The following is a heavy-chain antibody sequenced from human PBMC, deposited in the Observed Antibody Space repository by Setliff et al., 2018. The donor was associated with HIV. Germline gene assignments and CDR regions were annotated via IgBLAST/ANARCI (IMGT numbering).Heavy chain of an antibody. CDR2: VHQNGNM. J-gene: IGHJ4*02. CDR1: DDSISSGVYY. Sequence: SETLSLTCSVSDDSISSGVYYWSWVRQFPGKGLEWIGYVHQNGNMNYNPSLSSRVAMSLDTSKSQFSLKSTSVTAADTAIYYCTRSNTSKSIDFWDQGTQVTVSS. CDR3: TRSNTSKSIDF. V-gene: IGHV4-30-4*01.